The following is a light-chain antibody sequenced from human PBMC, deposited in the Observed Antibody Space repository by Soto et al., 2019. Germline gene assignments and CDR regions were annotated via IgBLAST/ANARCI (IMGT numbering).Light chain of an antibody. V-gene: IGLV1-51*01. CDR1: SSNVGKNF. J-gene: IGLJ2*01. Sequence: QSVLTQPPSVSAAPGQKVSISCSGSSSNVGKNFVSWYQHVPGKAPKLLIYDNQKRPSGIPDRFSASKSGTLATLDITGLQTGDEADYYCGTWDSSLTIGVIFGGGTKSPS. CDR3: GTWDSSLTIGVI. CDR2: DNQ.